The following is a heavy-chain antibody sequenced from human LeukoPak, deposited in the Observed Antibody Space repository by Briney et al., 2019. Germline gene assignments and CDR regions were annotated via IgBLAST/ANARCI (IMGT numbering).Heavy chain of an antibody. CDR2: IRSRLYGGTT. D-gene: IGHD3-9*01. V-gene: IGHV3-49*04. Sequence: GGSLRLSCTSTGFTFGDYGVTWVRQAPGKGLEWVGFIRSRLYGGTTEYAASVKDRFIVSRDDSKSIAYLEVNSVSSEDTAVYFCGRGLTVAGAKYYFDYWGQGALVTVSS. CDR3: GRGLTVAGAKYYFDY. J-gene: IGHJ4*02. CDR1: GFTFGDYG.